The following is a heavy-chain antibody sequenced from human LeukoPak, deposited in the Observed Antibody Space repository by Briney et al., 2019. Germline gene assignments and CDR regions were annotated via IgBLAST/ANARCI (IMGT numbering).Heavy chain of an antibody. CDR2: IVVGSGNT. Sequence: SVKVSCKASGFTFTSSAMQWVRQARGQRLEWIGWIVVGSGNTNYAQKFQERVTITRDMSTSTAYMELSSLRSEDTAVYYCAADLRGYCTNGVCVGDSTYYYYMDVWGKGTTVTVSS. J-gene: IGHJ6*03. D-gene: IGHD2-8*01. CDR1: GFTFTSSA. V-gene: IGHV1-58*02. CDR3: AADLRGYCTNGVCVGDSTYYYYMDV.